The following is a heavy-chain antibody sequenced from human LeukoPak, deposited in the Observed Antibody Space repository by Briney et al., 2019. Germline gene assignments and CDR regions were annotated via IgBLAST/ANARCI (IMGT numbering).Heavy chain of an antibody. V-gene: IGHV3-30*04. CDR1: GVTFSSYA. J-gene: IGHJ4*02. Sequence: GRSLRLSCAASGVTFSSYAMHWVRQAPGKGLEWVAVISYDGSNKYYADSVKGRFTISRDNSKDTLYLQMNSLRAEDTAVYYCARGGADLSILGHCSGGSCPIGHFDYWGQGTLVTVSS. CDR3: ARGGADLSILGHCSGGSCPIGHFDY. D-gene: IGHD2-15*01. CDR2: ISYDGSNK.